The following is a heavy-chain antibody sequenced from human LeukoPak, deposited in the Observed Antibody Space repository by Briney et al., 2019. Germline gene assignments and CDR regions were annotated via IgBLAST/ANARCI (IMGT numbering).Heavy chain of an antibody. CDR1: GYTFTGYY. CDR3: ARAGGRNWDTLDFDY. CDR2: INRNSGGT. Sequence: GASVKVSCKASGYTFTGYYMHWVRQAPGQGLEWMGWINRNSGGTNYAQKFRGRVTMTRDTSISTAYMELSRLRSDDTAVYYCARAGGRNWDTLDFDYWGQGTLVTVSS. V-gene: IGHV1-2*02. D-gene: IGHD7-27*01. J-gene: IGHJ4*02.